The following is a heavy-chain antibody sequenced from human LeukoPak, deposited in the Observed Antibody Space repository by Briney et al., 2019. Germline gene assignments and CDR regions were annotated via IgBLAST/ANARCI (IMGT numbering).Heavy chain of an antibody. CDR2: INHSGST. Sequence: SETLSLTCAVYGGSFSGYYWSWIRQPPGTGQECIVEINHSGSTNYNPSLKSRVTISVDTSKTHFSLKLSSVTAADTAVYYCARLADIVATQIYFDYWGQGTLVTVSS. CDR1: GGSFSGYY. V-gene: IGHV4-34*01. CDR3: ARLADIVATQIYFDY. D-gene: IGHD5-12*01. J-gene: IGHJ4*02.